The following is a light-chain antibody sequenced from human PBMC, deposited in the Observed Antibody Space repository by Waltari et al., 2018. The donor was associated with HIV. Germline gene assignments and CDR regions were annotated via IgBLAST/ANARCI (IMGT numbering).Light chain of an antibody. V-gene: IGKV3-20*01. Sequence: EIVLTQTPGTLSLSPGERGPLSCRASQSVSGNYLAWYQQRPGQPPRLLIYGSSSRPTDIPDRFSGSGSGTDFTLTISRVEPEDFAVYYCQQYGVSPTFGQGTKLEIK. J-gene: IGKJ2*01. CDR3: QQYGVSPT. CDR1: QSVSGNY. CDR2: GSS.